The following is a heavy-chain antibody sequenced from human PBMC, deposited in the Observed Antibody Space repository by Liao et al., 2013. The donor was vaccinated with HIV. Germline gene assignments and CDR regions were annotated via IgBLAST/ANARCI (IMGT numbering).Heavy chain of an antibody. Sequence: QVQLQESGPGLVKPSETLSLSCTVSGDSISGGNYFLNWIRQPAGKGLEWIGRIYTSGNTDYNPSLKSRVTISLDTSNNQFSLKLRSVTAADTAVYYCARASWHYDSSGYHYWFDPWGQGTLVTVSS. D-gene: IGHD3-22*01. CDR2: IYTSGNT. J-gene: IGHJ5*02. CDR1: GDSISGGNYF. CDR3: ARASWHYDSSGYHYWFDP. V-gene: IGHV4-61*02.